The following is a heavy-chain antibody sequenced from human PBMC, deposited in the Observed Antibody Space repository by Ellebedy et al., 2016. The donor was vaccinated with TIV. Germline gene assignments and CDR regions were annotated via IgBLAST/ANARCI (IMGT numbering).Heavy chain of an antibody. CDR2: IDPSDSYT. Sequence: GESLKISXKGSASSFTSYWIIWVRQTPGKGLEWMGKIDPSDSYTKYNPSFQGHVTISAGKSISTAYLQWSSLKASDSAMYYCARVHLTGSYEDWGQGTLVTVSS. V-gene: IGHV5-10-1*01. CDR3: ARVHLTGSYED. J-gene: IGHJ4*02. CDR1: ASSFTSYW. D-gene: IGHD1-26*01.